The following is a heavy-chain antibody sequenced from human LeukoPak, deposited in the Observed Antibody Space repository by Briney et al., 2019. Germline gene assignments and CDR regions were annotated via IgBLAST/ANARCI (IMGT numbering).Heavy chain of an antibody. Sequence: ASVKASCKASGGTFSRYALSWVRQAPGQGLEWMGRIIPMIGITNYAQSFQGRVTITADKTTNTAYMELSSLRAEDTAVYYCARLTDDIVNSVIGYWGQGTLITVSS. V-gene: IGHV1-69*04. CDR2: IIPMIGIT. CDR1: GGTFSRYA. CDR3: ARLTDDIVNSVIGY. D-gene: IGHD4-23*01. J-gene: IGHJ1*01.